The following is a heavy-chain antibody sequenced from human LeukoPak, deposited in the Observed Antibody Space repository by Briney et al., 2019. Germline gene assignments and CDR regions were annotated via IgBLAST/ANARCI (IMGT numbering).Heavy chain of an antibody. CDR2: IYTGGKT. J-gene: IGHJ4*02. D-gene: IGHD5-24*01. V-gene: IGHV3-66*02. CDR3: ARVEMATSVFEY. Sequence: GGSLRLSCAASGFTVSGNYMSWVRQAPGKGLDCISVIYTGGKTYFADSVKGRFTISIDNSKHSLYLQMNSLRPEDTAVYYCARVEMATSVFEYWGQGTLVTVSS. CDR1: GFTVSGNY.